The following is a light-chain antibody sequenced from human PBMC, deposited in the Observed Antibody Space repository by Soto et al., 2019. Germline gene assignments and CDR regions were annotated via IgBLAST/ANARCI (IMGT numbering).Light chain of an antibody. CDR3: QQYGWSPLVT. CDR2: GAS. Sequence: EIVLTQSPGTLSLSPGERATLSCRASQSVSSSYLAWYQQKPGQAPRLLIYGASSRATGIPDRFSGSGSGTDFTLTISRQEPEDFAMYYCQQYGWSPLVTFGQGTRLEIK. V-gene: IGKV3-20*01. CDR1: QSVSSSY. J-gene: IGKJ5*01.